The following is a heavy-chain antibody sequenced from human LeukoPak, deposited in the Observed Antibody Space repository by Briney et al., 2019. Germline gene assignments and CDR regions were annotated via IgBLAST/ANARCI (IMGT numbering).Heavy chain of an antibody. CDR1: GVAFSMYS. CDR3: ARTSSSSY. D-gene: IGHD6-6*01. CDR2: ISSSNSTT. Sequence: PGGSLRLSCAASGVAFSMYSISWGRQAPGEGLEWVTHISSSNSTTSHADSVKGPFTTSKDNATNSLYPQMTSLTAEDTAAYYCARTSSSSYYGQGHRAPVSS. V-gene: IGHV3-48*01. J-gene: IGHJ4*02.